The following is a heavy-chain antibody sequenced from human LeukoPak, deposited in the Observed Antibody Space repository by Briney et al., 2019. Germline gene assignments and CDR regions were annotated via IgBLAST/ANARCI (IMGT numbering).Heavy chain of an antibody. CDR1: GFTFSSYW. CDR3: ASETKRGYSYGSPTDAFDI. CDR2: IKQDGSEE. J-gene: IGHJ3*02. D-gene: IGHD5-18*01. Sequence: PGGSLRLSCAASGFTFSSYWMSWVRQAPGKGLDWVANIKQDGSEEYYVDSVKGRFTISRDNAQNSVYLQMNSLRAEDTAVYYCASETKRGYSYGSPTDAFDIWGQGTMVTVSS. V-gene: IGHV3-7*01.